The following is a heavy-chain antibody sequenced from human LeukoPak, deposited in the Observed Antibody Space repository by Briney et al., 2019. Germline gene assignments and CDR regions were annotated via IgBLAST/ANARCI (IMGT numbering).Heavy chain of an antibody. CDR3: VRDPDALDY. V-gene: IGHV3-48*02. J-gene: IGHJ4*02. CDR1: GFTFSGYS. Sequence: GGSLRRSCAASGFTFSGYSMNWVRQAPGKGLEWVSYIRSSGSPIYYADSVKGRFTISRDNAKNSLYLQMDSLRDEDTAVYYCVRDPDALDYWGQGTLVTVSS. CDR2: IRSSGSPI.